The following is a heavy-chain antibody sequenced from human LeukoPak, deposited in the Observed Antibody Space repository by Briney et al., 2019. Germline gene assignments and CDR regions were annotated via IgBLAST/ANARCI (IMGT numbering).Heavy chain of an antibody. Sequence: SETLSLTCTVSGGSISSGGYYWSWIRRHPGKGLEWIGYIYYSGSTYYNPSLKSRVTISVDTSKNQFSLKLSSVTAADTAVYYCARGEYSSSWYDNWGQGTLVTVSS. CDR2: IYYSGST. J-gene: IGHJ4*02. V-gene: IGHV4-31*03. CDR1: GGSISSGGYY. CDR3: ARGEYSSSWYDN. D-gene: IGHD6-13*01.